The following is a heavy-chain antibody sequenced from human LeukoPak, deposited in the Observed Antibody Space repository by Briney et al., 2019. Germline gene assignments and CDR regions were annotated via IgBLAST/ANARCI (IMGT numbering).Heavy chain of an antibody. Sequence: PGVAVRLSCAASGFTFSSYRMHWVRQAPGKGLVWVSRINRDGSSTSYADSVKGRFTISTDNAKNTLYLQMNSLRAEDTAVYYCARAASNIVVAGDWYFDLWGRGTLVT. V-gene: IGHV3-74*01. D-gene: IGHD6-19*01. CDR2: INRDGSST. CDR1: GFTFSSYR. CDR3: ARAASNIVVAGDWYFDL. J-gene: IGHJ2*01.